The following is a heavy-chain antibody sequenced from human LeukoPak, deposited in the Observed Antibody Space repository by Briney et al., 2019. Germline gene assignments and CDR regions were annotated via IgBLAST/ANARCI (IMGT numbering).Heavy chain of an antibody. J-gene: IGHJ3*02. CDR2: IIPIFGTA. Sequence: SVKVSCKASGGTFSSYAISWVRQAPGQGLEWMGGIIPIFGTANYAQKFQGRVTITTDESTSTAYMELSSLRSEDTAVYYCARSLEVVPAGFRDAFDIWGQGTMVTVSS. CDR3: ARSLEVVPAGFRDAFDI. D-gene: IGHD2-2*01. V-gene: IGHV1-69*05. CDR1: GGTFSSYA.